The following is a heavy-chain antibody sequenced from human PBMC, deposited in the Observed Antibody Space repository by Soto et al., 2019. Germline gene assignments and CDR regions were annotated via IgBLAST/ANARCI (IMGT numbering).Heavy chain of an antibody. V-gene: IGHV1-69*12. D-gene: IGHD5-18*01. CDR2: ILPMFCTA. CDR1: GGTFSTYA. CDR3: ASGIQLWLRRINNGYSG. Sequence: QVQLVQSGAEVKKPESSVKVSCKAPGGTFSTYAISWVRQAPGQGLEWMGGILPMFCTANYAHRFQDRVTITADESTNTVYMELSSLRSEDTAVYFCASGIQLWLRRINNGYSGWGQGTLVTVSS. J-gene: IGHJ4*02.